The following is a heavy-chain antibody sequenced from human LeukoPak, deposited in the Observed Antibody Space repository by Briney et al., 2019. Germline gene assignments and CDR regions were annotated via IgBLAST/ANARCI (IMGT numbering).Heavy chain of an antibody. CDR2: IFYSGRT. J-gene: IGHJ4*02. D-gene: IGHD5-18*01. CDR3: ARDGRLRNGYDNFYI. V-gene: IGHV4-59*12. CDR1: GGSISTYY. Sequence: SETLSLTCTVSGGSISTYYWSWFRHPPGKRLEWIGYIFYSGRTNYNPSLKRRVTISVDTSKNQYSLSLSSVTAADTAVYDCARDGRLRNGYDNFYIWGQGTLVTVSS.